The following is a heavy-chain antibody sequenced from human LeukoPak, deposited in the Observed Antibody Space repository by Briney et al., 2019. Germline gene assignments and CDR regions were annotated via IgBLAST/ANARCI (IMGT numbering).Heavy chain of an antibody. J-gene: IGHJ6*02. V-gene: IGHV3-66*01. CDR1: GFTVSSNY. CDR3: ARDRGGSSWYYYYYGMDV. D-gene: IGHD6-13*01. CDR2: IYSGGST. Sequence: GGSLRLSCAASGFTVSSNYMSWVRQAPGKGLEWVSVIYSGGSTYYADSVKGRFTISRDNSKNTLYLQMNSLRAEDTAVYYCARDRGGSSWYYYYYGMDVWGQGTTVTVSS.